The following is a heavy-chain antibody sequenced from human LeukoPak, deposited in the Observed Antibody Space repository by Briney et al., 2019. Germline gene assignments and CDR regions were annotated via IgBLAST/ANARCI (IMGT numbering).Heavy chain of an antibody. V-gene: IGHV4-4*07. CDR3: ARSGFALRFGGWFDP. D-gene: IGHD3-10*01. CDR1: GGSISNYY. CDR2: IYSRVT. Sequence: TSETLSLTCTVSGGSISNYYLSWIRQPAGKGLEWIGRIYSRVTTYNPSLKSRVTMSADTSRNHVSLTLNSVTAADTAVYYCARSGFALRFGGWFDPWGQGTLVTASS. J-gene: IGHJ5*02.